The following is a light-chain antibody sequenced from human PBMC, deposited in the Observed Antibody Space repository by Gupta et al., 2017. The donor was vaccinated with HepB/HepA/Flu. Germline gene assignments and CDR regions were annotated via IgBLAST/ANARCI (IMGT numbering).Light chain of an antibody. CDR2: DDD. Sequence: QSVLTTPPSVSAAPRQRVTISCSGSSSNIGNNAVNWYQQLPGTAPKLLIYDDDLRPSGVSDRFSGSKSGTSASLAISGLQSEDEADYYCAAWDDSLNGVVFGGGTKLTVL. CDR3: AAWDDSLNGVV. J-gene: IGLJ2*01. V-gene: IGLV1-36*01. CDR1: SSNIGNNA.